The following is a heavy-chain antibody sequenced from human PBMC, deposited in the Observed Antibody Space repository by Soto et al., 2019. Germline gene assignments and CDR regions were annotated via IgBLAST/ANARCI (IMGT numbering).Heavy chain of an antibody. CDR2: ISGGGYAT. CDR1: GFTFINYA. J-gene: IGHJ2*01. Sequence: EVQLLESGGGLVQPGGPLRLSCAASGFTFINYAMNWVRQAPGKGLQWVATISGGGYATFYAGSVKGRFTFSRDTSRNTASLQINSLGADGAAVYYCARKVLGSTIRPDYWYLDVCGRGILVTICS. D-gene: IGHD3-10*01. V-gene: IGHV3-23*01. CDR3: ARKVLGSTIRPDYWYLDV.